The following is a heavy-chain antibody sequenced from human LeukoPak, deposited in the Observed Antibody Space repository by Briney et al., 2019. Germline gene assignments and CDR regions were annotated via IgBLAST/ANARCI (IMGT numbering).Heavy chain of an antibody. Sequence: GASVKVPCKASGYTFTSYYMHWVRQAPGQGLEWMGIINPSGGSTSYAQKFQGRVTMTRDTPTSTVYMELSGLRSEDTAVYYGASSGITGFGWYFDLWGRGTLVTVSS. CDR2: INPSGGST. CDR3: ASSGITGFGWYFDL. V-gene: IGHV1-46*01. CDR1: GYTFTSYY. J-gene: IGHJ2*01. D-gene: IGHD1-20*01.